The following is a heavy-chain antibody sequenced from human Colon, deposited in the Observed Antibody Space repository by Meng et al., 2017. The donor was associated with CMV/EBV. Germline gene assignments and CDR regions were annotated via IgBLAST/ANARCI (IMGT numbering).Heavy chain of an antibody. CDR3: ARASNSSFDP. Sequence: LSLTCAASGFTFSAYPIHWVRQAPGKGLEWVAIISHDGTKKYYAESVKGRFTISRDNSQNTVTVQMNSLRGDDTAVYYCARASNSSFDPWGQGTWVTVSS. D-gene: IGHD4-11*01. V-gene: IGHV3-30*04. J-gene: IGHJ5*02. CDR1: GFTFSAYP. CDR2: ISHDGTKK.